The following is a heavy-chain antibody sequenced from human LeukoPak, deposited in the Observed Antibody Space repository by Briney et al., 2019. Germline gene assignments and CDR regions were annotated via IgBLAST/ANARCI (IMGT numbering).Heavy chain of an antibody. V-gene: IGHV3-23*01. CDR1: GFTFSNYA. CDR3: AKSNGYGLIDI. Sequence: GGSLRLSCAASGFTFSNYAMSWVRQAPGKGLEWVSAISGSAVTTYYGDSVKGRFTIPRDNSKNTLYLQMNSLRAEDTAVYYCAKSNGYGLIDIWGQGTMVTVSS. J-gene: IGHJ3*02. D-gene: IGHD3-22*01. CDR2: ISGSAVTT.